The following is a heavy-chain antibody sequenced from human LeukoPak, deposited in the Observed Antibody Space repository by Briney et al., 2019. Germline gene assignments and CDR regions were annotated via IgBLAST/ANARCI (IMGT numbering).Heavy chain of an antibody. D-gene: IGHD3-22*01. CDR2: TWYDGSNK. V-gene: IGHV3-33*01. CDR3: ARDTYYYDSSGYEVRYYFDY. J-gene: IGHJ4*02. Sequence: PGGSLRLSCAASGFTFSSYGMHWVRQAPGKGLEWVAVTWYDGSNKYYADSVKGRFTISRDNSKNTLYLQMNSLRAEDTAVYYCARDTYYYDSSGYEVRYYFDYWGQGTLVTVSS. CDR1: GFTFSSYG.